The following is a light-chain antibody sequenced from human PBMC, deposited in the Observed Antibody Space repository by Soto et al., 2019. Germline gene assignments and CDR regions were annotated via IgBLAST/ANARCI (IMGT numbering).Light chain of an antibody. CDR3: AEGDDPQTGNV. CDR2: GHN. J-gene: IGLJ1*01. Sequence: QSVLTQPPSASGTPGQSVTISCSGGSSNIGRNFVYWYQQFPGAAPKLRIYGHNQRPSGVPERFSGSKSGTSASLAISGLRSEDEADYYCAEGDDPQTGNVFGTGTKVTVL. CDR1: SSNIGRNF. V-gene: IGLV1-47*01.